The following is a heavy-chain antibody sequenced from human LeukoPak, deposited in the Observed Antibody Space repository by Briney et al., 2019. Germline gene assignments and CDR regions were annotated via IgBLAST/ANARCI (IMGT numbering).Heavy chain of an antibody. J-gene: IGHJ4*02. D-gene: IGHD3-10*01. CDR2: ISAYNGNT. Sequence: ASVKVSCKASGHTFTSYGISWVRQAPGQGLEWMGWISAYNGNTNYAQKLQGRVTMTTDTSTSTAYMELRSLRSDDTAVYYCARPHYYGSGSYYDFDYWGQGTLVTVSS. CDR3: ARPHYYGSGSYYDFDY. CDR1: GHTFTSYG. V-gene: IGHV1-18*01.